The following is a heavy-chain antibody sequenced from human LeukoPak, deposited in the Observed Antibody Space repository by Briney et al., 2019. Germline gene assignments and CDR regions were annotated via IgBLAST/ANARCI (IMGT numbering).Heavy chain of an antibody. V-gene: IGHV4-34*01. CDR1: GFTFSSYA. CDR2: INHSGST. Sequence: GSLRLSCAASGFTFSSYAMSWIRQPPGKGLEWIGEINHSGSTNYNPSLKSRVTISVDTSKNQFSLKLSSVTAADTAVYYCARVSMFSWQLVYYFDYWGQRTLVTVSS. D-gene: IGHD6-13*01. J-gene: IGHJ4*02. CDR3: ARVSMFSWQLVYYFDY.